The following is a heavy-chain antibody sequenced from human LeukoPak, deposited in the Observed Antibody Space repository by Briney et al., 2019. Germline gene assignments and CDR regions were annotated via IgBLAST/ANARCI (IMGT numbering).Heavy chain of an antibody. CDR2: IYHSGTT. V-gene: IGHV4-38-2*02. CDR1: GYSISSGYF. J-gene: IGHJ4*02. CDR3: ARVGANWSSLYSLAY. D-gene: IGHD2-15*01. Sequence: SETLSLTCTVSGYSISSGYFWGWIRQPPGKGLEWIGSIYHSGTTYYNPSLKSRVTISVDTSKNQFSLKVTSVTAADTAVYYCARVGANWSSLYSLAYWGQGSLVTVSS.